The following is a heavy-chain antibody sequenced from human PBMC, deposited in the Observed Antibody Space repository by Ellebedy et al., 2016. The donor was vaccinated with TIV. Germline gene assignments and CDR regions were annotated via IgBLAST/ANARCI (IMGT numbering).Heavy chain of an antibody. D-gene: IGHD5-18*01. Sequence: ASVKVSCKASGFTFTDYTVHWVRQAPGQRLEWMGRTIPILGRPDYAQSFQGRVKIYADKSTGTPYLELNTLRSEDTAVYYCATDSRYSYGYRFNFWGQGTLVIVSS. CDR2: TIPILGRP. V-gene: IGHV1-69*08. CDR3: ATDSRYSYGYRFNF. CDR1: GFTFTDYT. J-gene: IGHJ4*02.